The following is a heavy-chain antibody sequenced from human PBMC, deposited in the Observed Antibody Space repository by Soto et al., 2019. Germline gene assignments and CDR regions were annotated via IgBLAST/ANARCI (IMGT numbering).Heavy chain of an antibody. D-gene: IGHD6-13*01. CDR2: INSSSTYT. Sequence: QVQLVESGGGLVKPGGSLRLSCAASGFTFSDYYMSWIRRAPGKGLEWVSYINSSSTYTNYADSVKGRFTISRDNAKNPLDLQMNSLRAEDTAVYYCARIIAAAGGRRYFDLWGRGTLVTVSS. CDR3: ARIIAAAGGRRYFDL. V-gene: IGHV3-11*05. CDR1: GFTFSDYY. J-gene: IGHJ2*01.